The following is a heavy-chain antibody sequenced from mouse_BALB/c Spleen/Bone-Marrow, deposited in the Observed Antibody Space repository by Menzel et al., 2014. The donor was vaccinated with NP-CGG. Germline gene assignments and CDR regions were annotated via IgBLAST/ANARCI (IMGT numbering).Heavy chain of an antibody. J-gene: IGHJ4*01. D-gene: IGHD2-12*01. V-gene: IGHV1S135*01. Sequence: VQLKESGPELVKPGASVKVSCKASGYAFTSYNMYWVKQSHGKSLEWIGYIDPYNGGTSYNQKFKGKATLTVDKSSSTAYMHLSSLKSEDSTVKYYARIGGYYTFYGIDYWGQGTPVTVSS. CDR1: GYAFTSYN. CDR2: IDPYNGGT. CDR3: ARIGGYYTFYGIDY.